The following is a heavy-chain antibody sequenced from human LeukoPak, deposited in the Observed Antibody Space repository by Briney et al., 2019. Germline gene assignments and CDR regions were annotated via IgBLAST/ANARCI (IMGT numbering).Heavy chain of an antibody. V-gene: IGHV4-59*08. CDR2: IFYSGGT. Sequence: SETLSLTCTVSGGSMSGHWWSWIRQSPGKGLEWIGDIFYSGGTNNNSPLKSRLTMSLDTSKNQFSLKLSSVTAAGTAMYYCARRNTADASIDFWGQGILVIASS. D-gene: IGHD2/OR15-2a*01. CDR3: ARRNTADASIDF. CDR1: GGSMSGHW. J-gene: IGHJ4*02.